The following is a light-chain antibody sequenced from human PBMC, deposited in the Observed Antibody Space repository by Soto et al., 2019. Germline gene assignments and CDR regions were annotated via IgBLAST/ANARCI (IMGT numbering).Light chain of an antibody. Sequence: SQMTQSPSSLAASVLDIVAIACGASQSISSYLNWYQQKPGKAPKLLIYAASSLQSGVPSRLSGSGSGTEFTLTISSLQSEDSAFYYCQQYNKWPITFGQGTRLEIK. CDR2: AAS. CDR1: QSISSY. J-gene: IGKJ5*01. CDR3: QQYNKWPIT. V-gene: IGKV1-39*01.